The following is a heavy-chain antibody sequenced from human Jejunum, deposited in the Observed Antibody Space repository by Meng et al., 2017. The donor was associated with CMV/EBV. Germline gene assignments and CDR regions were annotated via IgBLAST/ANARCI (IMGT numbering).Heavy chain of an antibody. Sequence: QVQLVQAGAEVKKPGASVKVSCKSSEYTLTDYYLHWVRQAPGQGLEWMGRINPNSGATGYAQRFQGRVTMTRDTSISTVYMELTSLRSDDTAMYYCARDLLGSLHWFDPWGQGALVTVSS. J-gene: IGHJ5*02. V-gene: IGHV1-2*06. D-gene: IGHD4-11*01. CDR1: EYTLTDYY. CDR2: INPNSGAT. CDR3: ARDLLGSLHWFDP.